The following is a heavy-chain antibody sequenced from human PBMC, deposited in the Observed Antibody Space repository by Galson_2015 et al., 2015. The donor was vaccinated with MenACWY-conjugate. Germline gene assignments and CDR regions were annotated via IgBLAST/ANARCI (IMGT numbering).Heavy chain of an antibody. V-gene: IGHV3-33*01. J-gene: IGHJ4*02. D-gene: IGHD3-22*01. Sequence: SLRLSCAASGFTFSSYGMHWVRQAPGKGLEWVAVIWYDGSNKYYADSVKGRFTISRDNSKNTLYLQMNSLRAEDTAVYYCARTFENYYDSSGYLIDYWGQGTLVTVSS. CDR2: IWYDGSNK. CDR3: ARTFENYYDSSGYLIDY. CDR1: GFTFSSYG.